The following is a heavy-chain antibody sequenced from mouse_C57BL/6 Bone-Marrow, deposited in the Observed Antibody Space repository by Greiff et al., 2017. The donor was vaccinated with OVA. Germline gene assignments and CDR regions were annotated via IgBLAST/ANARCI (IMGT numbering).Heavy chain of an antibody. V-gene: IGHV1-54*01. CDR2: INPGSGGT. J-gene: IGHJ2*01. Sequence: VQLQQSGAELVRPGTSVKVSCKASGYAFTNYLIEWVKQRPGQGLEWIGVINPGSGGTNYNEKFKGKATLTADKSSSTAYVQLSSLTSEDSAVYFCARWTDYWGQGTTLTVSS. CDR1: GYAFTNYL. CDR3: ARWTDY.